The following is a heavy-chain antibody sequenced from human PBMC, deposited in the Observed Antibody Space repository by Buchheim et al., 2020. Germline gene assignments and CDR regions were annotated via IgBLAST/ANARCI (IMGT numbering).Heavy chain of an antibody. CDR2: ACDSGST. CDR1: GGSIRSGGYC. Sequence: QVQLQESGPGLVKPSQTLSLTCTVSGGSIRSGGYCCSWIRQHPGTGLEWIGNACDSGSTYYNPSLKSRVSISGDTSRNQFSLKLTSVTAADTAVYYCARGIKVTRGKESWGDYYYYMDVWGTGTT. D-gene: IGHD2-21*02. V-gene: IGHV4-31*03. J-gene: IGHJ6*03. CDR3: ARGIKVTRGKESWGDYYYYMDV.